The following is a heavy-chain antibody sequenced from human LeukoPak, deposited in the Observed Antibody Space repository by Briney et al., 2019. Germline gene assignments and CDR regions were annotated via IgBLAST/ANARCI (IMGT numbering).Heavy chain of an antibody. V-gene: IGHV1-18*01. J-gene: IGHJ3*02. Sequence: ASVKVSCKASGYTFTSYGISWVRQAPGQGLEWMGWISAYNGSTNYAQKLQGRVTMTTDTSTSTAYMELRSLRSDDTAVYYCARVPRVYYYDSSGPGDAFDIWGQGTMVTVSS. CDR1: GYTFTSYG. CDR2: ISAYNGST. D-gene: IGHD3-22*01. CDR3: ARVPRVYYYDSSGPGDAFDI.